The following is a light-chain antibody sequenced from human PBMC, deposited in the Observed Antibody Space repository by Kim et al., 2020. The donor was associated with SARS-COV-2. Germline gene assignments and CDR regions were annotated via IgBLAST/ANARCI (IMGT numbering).Light chain of an antibody. V-gene: IGLV3-21*01. J-gene: IGLJ3*02. CDR1: NIGSKS. CDR3: QVWDTTSDLAV. Sequence: APGKTARICCGENNIGSKSEPWSQQKPGEDPVLIIYHDSDRPAGIAERLYGSNGGDTATLTISRVEGGDGADYYCQVWDTTSDLAVFGGGTQLTVL. CDR2: HDS.